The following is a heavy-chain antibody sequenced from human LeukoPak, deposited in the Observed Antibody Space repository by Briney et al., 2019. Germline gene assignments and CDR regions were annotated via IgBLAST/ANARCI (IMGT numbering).Heavy chain of an antibody. Sequence: HTGGSLRLSCAASGFTVSTYYIRWVRQAPGSGLEWVSVIYSSGSTYYADSVKGRLTISRDNSKNTVYLQMNTLRAEDTAVYYCARSGRDYGEYVVGYWGQGTLVTVSS. CDR1: GFTVSTYY. J-gene: IGHJ4*02. D-gene: IGHD4-17*01. CDR2: IYSSGST. V-gene: IGHV3-53*01. CDR3: ARSGRDYGEYVVGY.